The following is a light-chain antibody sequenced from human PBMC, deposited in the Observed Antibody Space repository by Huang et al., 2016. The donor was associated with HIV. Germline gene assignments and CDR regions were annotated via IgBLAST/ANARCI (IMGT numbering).Light chain of an antibody. Sequence: DIQMTQSPSTLSASVGDRVTSTCRASQSISSWLALYQQITGKAPKLLIYKTSSLERGVPSRFNGSGSVTEFTLTINSLQPGDFATYYCLQSDSYPYTFGQGTKLDIK. V-gene: IGKV1-5*03. J-gene: IGKJ2*01. CDR3: LQSDSYPYT. CDR2: KTS. CDR1: QSISSW.